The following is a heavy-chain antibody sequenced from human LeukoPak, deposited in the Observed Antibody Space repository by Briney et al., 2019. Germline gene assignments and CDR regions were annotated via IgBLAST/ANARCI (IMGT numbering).Heavy chain of an antibody. CDR1: GGSFSGYY. D-gene: IGHD3-10*01. CDR2: INHSGST. CDR3: ARDPRGASPADAFDI. V-gene: IGHV4-34*01. J-gene: IGHJ3*02. Sequence: SETLSLTCAVYGGSFSGYYWSWIRQPPGKGLEWIGEINHSGSTNYNPSLKSRVTISVDTSKNQFSLKLSSVTAADTAVYYCARDPRGASPADAFDIWGQGTMVTVSS.